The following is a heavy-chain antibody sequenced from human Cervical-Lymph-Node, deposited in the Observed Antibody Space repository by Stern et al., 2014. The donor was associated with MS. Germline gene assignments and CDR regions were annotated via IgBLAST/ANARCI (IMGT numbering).Heavy chain of an antibody. Sequence: QVQLVESGSELKKPGASVKVSCTASGYTFTFYGINWVRQAPGQGLEYMGWINTNSGNPTYAQAFTGRFVFSLDTSVSTAYLQISGLKAEDTAVYYCARDKMLTTFDSWGQGTLVTVSS. D-gene: IGHD4/OR15-4a*01. CDR3: ARDKMLTTFDS. CDR2: INTNSGNP. J-gene: IGHJ4*02. V-gene: IGHV7-4-1*02. CDR1: GYTFTFYG.